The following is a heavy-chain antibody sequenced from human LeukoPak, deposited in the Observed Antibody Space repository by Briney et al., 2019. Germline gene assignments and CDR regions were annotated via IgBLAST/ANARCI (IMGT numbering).Heavy chain of an antibody. J-gene: IGHJ4*02. CDR2: INAGNGNT. Sequence: ASVKVSCKASGYTFTSYAMHWVRQAPGQRLEWMGWINAGNGNTKYSQKFQGRVTVTRDTSASTAYMELSNLRSEDTAVYYCARVLDSSGYTDWGQGTLVTVSS. D-gene: IGHD6-19*01. CDR1: GYTFTSYA. CDR3: ARVLDSSGYTD. V-gene: IGHV1-3*01.